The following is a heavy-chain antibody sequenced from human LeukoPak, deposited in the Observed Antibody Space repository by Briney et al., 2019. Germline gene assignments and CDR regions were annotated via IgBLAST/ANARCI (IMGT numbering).Heavy chain of an antibody. CDR3: AKDASGSYYIDY. V-gene: IGHV3-23*01. CDR2: ISGSGGRT. D-gene: IGHD3-10*01. CDR1: GFTFSTYD. Sequence: GGSLRLSCAASGFTFSTYDMDWVRQAPGKGLEWVSSISGSGGRTNYAGSVKGRFTVSRDNSKNTLYLVLNSLRPEDTALYYCAKDASGSYYIDYWGQGTLVTVSS. J-gene: IGHJ4*02.